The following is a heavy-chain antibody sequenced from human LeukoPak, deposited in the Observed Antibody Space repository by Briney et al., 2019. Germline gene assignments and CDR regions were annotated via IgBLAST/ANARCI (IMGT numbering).Heavy chain of an antibody. Sequence: SETLSLTCTVSGGSISSSSYYWGWIRQPPGKGLEWIGSIYYSGSTYYNPSLKSRVTISVDTSKNQFSLKLSSVTAADTAVYYCARQLRAIAARPSGWFDPWGQGTLVTVSS. CDR3: ARQLRAIAARPSGWFDP. CDR1: GGSISSSSYY. CDR2: IYYSGST. D-gene: IGHD6-6*01. V-gene: IGHV4-39*01. J-gene: IGHJ5*02.